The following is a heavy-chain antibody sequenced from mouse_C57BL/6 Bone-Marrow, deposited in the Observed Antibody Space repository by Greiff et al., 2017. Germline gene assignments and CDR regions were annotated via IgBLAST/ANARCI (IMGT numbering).Heavy chain of an antibody. CDR1: GFTFSSYG. Sequence: EVQRVESGGDLVKPGGSLKLSCAASGFTFSSYGMSWVRQTPDKRLEWVATISSGGSYTYYPDSVKGRFTISRDNAKNTLYLQMSSLKSEYTAMYYCARRGPVYAMDYWGQGTSVTVSS. V-gene: IGHV5-6*01. J-gene: IGHJ4*01. CDR2: ISSGGSYT. CDR3: ARRGPVYAMDY.